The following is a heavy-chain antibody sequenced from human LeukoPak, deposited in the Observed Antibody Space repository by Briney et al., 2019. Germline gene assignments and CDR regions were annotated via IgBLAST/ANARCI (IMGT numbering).Heavy chain of an antibody. V-gene: IGHV3-21*01. CDR3: ARTQASGPTVTPDYFDY. CDR2: ISSSSSYI. J-gene: IGHJ4*02. Sequence: PGGSLRLSCAASGFTFSSYSMNWVRQAPGKGLEWVSSISSSSSYIYYADSVKGRFTISRDNAKNSLYLQMNSLRAEDTAVYYCARTQASGPTVTPDYFDYWGQGTLVTVSS. CDR1: GFTFSSYS. D-gene: IGHD4-17*01.